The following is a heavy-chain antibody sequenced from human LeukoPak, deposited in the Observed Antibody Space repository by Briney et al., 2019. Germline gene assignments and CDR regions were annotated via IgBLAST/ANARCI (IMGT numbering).Heavy chain of an antibody. CDR1: GYTFTSYG. V-gene: IGHV1-18*01. CDR3: ARTSYYDTSGYFPY. D-gene: IGHD3-22*01. Sequence: ASVKVSCKGSGYTFTSYGISWVRQAPGQGLEWMGWISAYNGNTNYAQKLQGRVTMTTDTSTTTAYMELRSLRSDDTAVYYCARTSYYDTSGYFPYWGQGTLVTVSS. CDR2: ISAYNGNT. J-gene: IGHJ4*02.